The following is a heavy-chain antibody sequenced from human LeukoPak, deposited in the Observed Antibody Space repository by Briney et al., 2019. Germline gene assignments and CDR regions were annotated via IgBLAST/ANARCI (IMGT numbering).Heavy chain of an antibody. D-gene: IGHD3-10*01. CDR3: TREYYGSGSYSDY. J-gene: IGHJ4*02. CDR1: GFTFGDYA. CDR2: IRSKAYGGTT. V-gene: IGHV3-49*05. Sequence: NPGGSLRLSCTASGFTFGDYAMSWFRQAPGKGLEWVGFIRSKAYGGTTEYAASVKGRFTISRDDSKSIAYLQMNSLKTEGTAVYYCTREYYGSGSYSDYWGQGTLVTVSS.